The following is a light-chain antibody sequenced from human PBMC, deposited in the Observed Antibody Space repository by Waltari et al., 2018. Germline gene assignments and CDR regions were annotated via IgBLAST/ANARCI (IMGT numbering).Light chain of an antibody. CDR1: SGHSSYG. Sequence: QVVLTQSPSVSAPLGASVNLTCTLSSGHSSYGIAWHQQPPDKGPRYLLRVNNHGSHSKGDGIPDRFSGSSSGAERFLIISSLQAEDEGDYYCQTWGTGMLWVFGGGNKLTVL. CDR2: VNNHGSH. J-gene: IGLJ3*02. CDR3: QTWGTGMLWV. V-gene: IGLV4-69*01.